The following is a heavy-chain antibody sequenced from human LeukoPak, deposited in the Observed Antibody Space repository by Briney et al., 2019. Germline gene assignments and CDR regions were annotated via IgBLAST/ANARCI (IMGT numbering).Heavy chain of an antibody. V-gene: IGHV3-11*04. D-gene: IGHD4-17*01. Sequence: GGSLRLSCAVSGFTFSDYHMSWIRQAPGKGLEWVSYISSGGSSISHADSVKGRFTISRDNAENSLYLQMNSLRAEDTAVYYCASHPATTVTTFDYWGQGTLVTVSS. CDR3: ASHPATTVTTFDY. CDR1: GFTFSDYH. CDR2: ISSGGSSI. J-gene: IGHJ4*02.